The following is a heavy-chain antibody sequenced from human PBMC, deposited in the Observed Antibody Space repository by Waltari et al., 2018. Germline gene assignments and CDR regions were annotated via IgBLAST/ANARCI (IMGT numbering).Heavy chain of an antibody. CDR3: VATGNAGY. J-gene: IGHJ4*02. D-gene: IGHD1-1*01. CDR2: SNTDGRST. Sequence: EVQLVESGGGSVQPGGSLRLSCAASEYTFSTYWMHWVRQAPGKGLEGVSRSNTDGRSTLYADSGKGRFTISSDNAKNTLYLQMNSLRVEDTAVYYCVATGNAGYWGQGALVTVSS. CDR1: EYTFSTYW. V-gene: IGHV3-74*01.